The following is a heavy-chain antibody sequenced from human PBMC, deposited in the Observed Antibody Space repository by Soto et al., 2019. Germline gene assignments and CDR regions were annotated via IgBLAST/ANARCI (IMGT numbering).Heavy chain of an antibody. D-gene: IGHD4-17*01. J-gene: IGHJ4*02. CDR2: IKQDGSEK. Sequence: VQLVESGGGLVQPGGSLRLSCAASGFTFSSYWMSWVRQAPGKGLEWVANIKQDGSEKQYVDSVRGRFTNSRDNAENSLYLQMNSLRVEDTALYYCARDPQPRDAYGGHDYGGQGTLVTVSS. CDR3: ARDPQPRDAYGGHDY. V-gene: IGHV3-7*01. CDR1: GFTFSSYW.